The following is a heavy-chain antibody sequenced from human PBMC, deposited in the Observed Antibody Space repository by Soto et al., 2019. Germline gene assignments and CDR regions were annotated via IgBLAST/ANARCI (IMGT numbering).Heavy chain of an antibody. CDR1: GFTFTSSA. V-gene: IGHV1-58*01. CDR2: IVVGSGNT. J-gene: IGHJ4*02. CDR3: AEDAGVNGGYSSRTLDY. D-gene: IGHD6-13*01. Sequence: SVKVSCKASGFTFTSSAVQWVRQARGQRLEWIGWIVVGSGNTNYAQKFQERVTITRDMSTSTAYMELSSLRSEDTAVYYCAEDAGVNGGYSSRTLDYWGQGTLVTVSS.